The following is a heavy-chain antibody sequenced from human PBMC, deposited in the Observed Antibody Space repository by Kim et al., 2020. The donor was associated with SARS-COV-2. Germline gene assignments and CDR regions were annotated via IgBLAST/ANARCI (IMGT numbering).Heavy chain of an antibody. Sequence: GGSLRLSCAASGFTFSSYDMHWVRQATGKGLEWVSAIGTAGDTYYPGSVKGRFTISRENAKNSLYLQMNSLRAGDTAVYYCARGGSREGNYYDSSGYYVWGQGTLVTVSS. V-gene: IGHV3-13*04. CDR3: ARGGSREGNYYDSSGYYV. CDR2: IGTAGDT. CDR1: GFTFSSYD. D-gene: IGHD3-22*01. J-gene: IGHJ4*02.